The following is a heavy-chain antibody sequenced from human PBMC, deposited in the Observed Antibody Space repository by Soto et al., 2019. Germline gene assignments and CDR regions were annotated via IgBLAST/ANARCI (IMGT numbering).Heavy chain of an antibody. J-gene: IGHJ4*02. CDR3: ARDPAPVLIDY. CDR2: ISSSGSTI. V-gene: IGHV3-11*01. Sequence: GGSLRLSCAASGFTFSDYYVSWIRQAPGKGLEWVSYISSSGSTIYYADSVKGRFTISRDNAKNSLYLQMNSLRAEDTAVYYCARDPAPVLIDYWGQGTLVTVSS. D-gene: IGHD2-2*01. CDR1: GFTFSDYY.